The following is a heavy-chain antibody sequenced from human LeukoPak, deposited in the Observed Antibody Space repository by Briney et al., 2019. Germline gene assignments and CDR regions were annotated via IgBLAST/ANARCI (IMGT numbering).Heavy chain of an antibody. CDR1: GFTFSSYA. Sequence: GGSLRLSCAASGFTFSSYAMSWVRQAPGKGLEWVSAISGSGGSTYYADSVKSRFTISRDNSKNTLYLQMNSLRAEDTAVYYCALLPQIVVVITTPDAFDIWGQGTMVTVSS. CDR2: ISGSGGST. V-gene: IGHV3-23*01. CDR3: ALLPQIVVVITTPDAFDI. D-gene: IGHD3-22*01. J-gene: IGHJ3*02.